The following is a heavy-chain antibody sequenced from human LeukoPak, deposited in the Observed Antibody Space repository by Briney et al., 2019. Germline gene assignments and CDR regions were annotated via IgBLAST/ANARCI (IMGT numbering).Heavy chain of an antibody. V-gene: IGHV1-2*02. J-gene: IGHJ4*02. D-gene: IGHD3-22*01. Sequence: ASVKVSCKACGYIFTGSCMHWLRQAPGQGLEWMGWINPNSGGTNYAQKFQGRVTMTRDTSISTAYMELSRLRSDDTAVYYCATNCDSSGYSYWGQGTLVTVSS. CDR2: INPNSGGT. CDR1: GYIFTGSC. CDR3: ATNCDSSGYSY.